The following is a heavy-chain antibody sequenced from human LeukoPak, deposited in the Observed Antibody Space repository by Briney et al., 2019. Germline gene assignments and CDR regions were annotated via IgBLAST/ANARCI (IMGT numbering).Heavy chain of an antibody. V-gene: IGHV5-51*01. Sequence: GESLKISCKGSGYSFTSYWIGWVRQMPGKGLEWMGIIYPGDSDTRYSPSFQGQVTISADKSISTAYLQWSSLKASDTAMYYCARHKAGPAARSPPGGFDYWGQGTLVTVSS. CDR2: IYPGDSDT. J-gene: IGHJ4*02. CDR1: GYSFTSYW. CDR3: ARHKAGPAARSPPGGFDY. D-gene: IGHD2-2*01.